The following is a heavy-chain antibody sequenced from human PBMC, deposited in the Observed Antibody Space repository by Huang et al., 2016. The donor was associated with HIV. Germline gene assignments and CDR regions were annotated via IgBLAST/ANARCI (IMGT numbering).Heavy chain of an antibody. CDR1: GGSFSGPN. V-gene: IGHV4-34*01. D-gene: IGHD3-16*01. CDR2: INHSGRT. J-gene: IGHJ4*02. CDR3: ARGRGDARGFLGLDF. Sequence: QVQLHQWGAGLLKPSETLSLTCAGYGGSFSGPNWTWIRQTPGKGLAGIGEINHSGRTMYSPSIKSRVTISLDTSKNQFSRRLSAVTAADTAVYYCARGRGDARGFLGLDFWGQGTLVTVSS.